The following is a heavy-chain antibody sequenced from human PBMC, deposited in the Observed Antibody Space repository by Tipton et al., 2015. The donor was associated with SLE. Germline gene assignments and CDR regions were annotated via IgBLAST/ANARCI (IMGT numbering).Heavy chain of an antibody. CDR1: GFTFSNAW. CDR2: IKSKTDGGTT. CDR3: TTDPSIAVAVDY. V-gene: IGHV3-15*01. D-gene: IGHD6-19*01. Sequence: SLRLSCAASGFTFSNAWMSWVRQAPGKGLEWVGRIKSKTDGGTTDYAAPVKGRFTISRDDSKNTLYLQMNSLKTEDTAVYYCTTDPSIAVAVDYWGQGTLVTVSS. J-gene: IGHJ4*02.